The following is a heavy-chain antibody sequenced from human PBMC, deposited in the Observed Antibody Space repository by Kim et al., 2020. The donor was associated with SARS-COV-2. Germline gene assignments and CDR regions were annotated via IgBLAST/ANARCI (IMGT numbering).Heavy chain of an antibody. Sequence: ASVKVSCKTSGYTFTDYSMHWVRQAPGQGLEWMGWIDPNTGGTRYSQNFQGRFTVTWDTSVTTAYLELSGLKSEDTAVYYCSRARTFPYWGQGTLVTVSS. V-gene: IGHV1-2*02. J-gene: IGHJ4*02. CDR2: IDPNTGGT. CDR1: GYTFTDYS. CDR3: SRARTFPY.